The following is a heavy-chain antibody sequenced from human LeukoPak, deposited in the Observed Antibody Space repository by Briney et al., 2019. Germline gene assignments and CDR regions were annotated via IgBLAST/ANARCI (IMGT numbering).Heavy chain of an antibody. J-gene: IGHJ4*02. CDR3: AKPPDLGWGSDYFDF. D-gene: IGHD7-27*01. Sequence: GGSLRLSCAASGITFSNYAMSWVRQAPGKGLEGVAAISGSGGSTYYADSVKSRFTISRDNSKNSLYLQTNSLRAGDTAVYYCAKPPDLGWGSDYFDFWGQGTLVTVSS. CDR2: ISGSGGST. V-gene: IGHV3-23*01. CDR1: GITFSNYA.